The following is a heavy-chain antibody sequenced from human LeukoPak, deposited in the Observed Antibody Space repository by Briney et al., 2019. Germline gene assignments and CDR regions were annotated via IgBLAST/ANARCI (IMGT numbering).Heavy chain of an antibody. J-gene: IGHJ5*02. CDR3: AKGVTRHDPFDP. CDR1: GFTFSSYA. V-gene: IGHV3-30-3*01. Sequence: GGSLRLSCAASGFTFSSYAMHWVRQAPGKGLEWVAVISYDGSNKYYADSVKGRFTISRDNSKNTLYLQMNSLRAEDTAVYYCAKGVTRHDPFDPWGQGTLVTVSS. CDR2: ISYDGSNK.